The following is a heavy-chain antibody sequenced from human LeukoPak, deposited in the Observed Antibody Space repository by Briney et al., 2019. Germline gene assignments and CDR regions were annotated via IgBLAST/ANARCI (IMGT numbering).Heavy chain of an antibody. D-gene: IGHD5-24*01. CDR2: IYYSGIT. J-gene: IGHJ6*03. Sequence: SETLSLTCTVSGGSISSYYWSWIRQPPGKGLESIGYIYYSGITNYNPSLQSRVTISVDTSNNQFSLKLTSVTAADTGVYYCARATSGQRGDSYHYYYFYYMDVWGKGTTVTVSS. V-gene: IGHV4-59*01. CDR1: GGSISSYY. CDR3: ARATSGQRGDSYHYYYFYYMDV.